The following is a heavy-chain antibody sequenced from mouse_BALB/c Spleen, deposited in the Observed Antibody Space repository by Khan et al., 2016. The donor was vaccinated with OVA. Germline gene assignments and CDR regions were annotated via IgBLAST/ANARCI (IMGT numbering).Heavy chain of an antibody. CDR3: ARDGSRYNYAMDY. Sequence: EVQLQESGPGLVKPSQSLSLTCTVTGYSITSDYAWNWIRQFPGNQLEWMGYISSSGSPNYTPALKSRISITRDTSKNQFFLQLNSVTTEDTATYYCARDGSRYNYAMDYWGQGTSVTVSS. V-gene: IGHV3-2*02. CDR2: ISSSGSP. J-gene: IGHJ4*01. D-gene: IGHD2-3*01. CDR1: GYSITSDYA.